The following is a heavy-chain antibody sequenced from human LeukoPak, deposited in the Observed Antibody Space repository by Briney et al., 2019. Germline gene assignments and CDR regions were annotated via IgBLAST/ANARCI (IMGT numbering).Heavy chain of an antibody. CDR2: INNNGDST. Sequence: GGSLRLSCAASGFTFGSHSMNWVRQTPGKGLEYVSAINNNGDSTYYAKSVKGRFTISRDNSKNTLYLQMGSLRTEDMAVYYCARDGGYSSACFDNWGQGTLVTVSS. J-gene: IGHJ4*02. CDR1: GFTFGSHS. CDR3: ARDGGYSSACFDN. V-gene: IGHV3-64*01. D-gene: IGHD6-25*01.